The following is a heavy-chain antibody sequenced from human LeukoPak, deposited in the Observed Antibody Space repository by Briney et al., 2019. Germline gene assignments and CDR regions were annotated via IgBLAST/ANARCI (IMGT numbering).Heavy chain of an antibody. D-gene: IGHD6-19*01. V-gene: IGHV3-53*04. CDR3: ARGGRSSGWQYFDY. J-gene: IGHJ4*02. CDR1: GFTVSSNY. Sequence: PGGSLGLSCAASGFTVSSNYMSWVRQAPGKGLEWVSVIYSGGSTYYADSVKGRFTISRHNSKNTLYLQMNSLRAEDAAVYYCARGGRSSGWQYFDYWGQGTLVTVSS. CDR2: IYSGGST.